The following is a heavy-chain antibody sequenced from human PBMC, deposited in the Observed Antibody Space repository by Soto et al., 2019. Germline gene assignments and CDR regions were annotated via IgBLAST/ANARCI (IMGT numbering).Heavy chain of an antibody. CDR3: ARDLWGGYVTYYYYYGMDV. CDR1: GYTFTSYA. V-gene: IGHV1-3*01. D-gene: IGHD5-12*01. Sequence: ASVKVSCKASGYTFTSYAMDWVRQAPGQRLEWMGWINAGNGNTKYPQKFQGRVTITRDTSASTVYMELSSLRSEDTAVYYCARDLWGGYVTYYYYYGMDVWGQGTTVTVSS. J-gene: IGHJ6*02. CDR2: INAGNGNT.